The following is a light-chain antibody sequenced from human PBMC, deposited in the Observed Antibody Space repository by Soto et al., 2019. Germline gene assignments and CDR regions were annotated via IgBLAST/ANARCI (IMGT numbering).Light chain of an antibody. V-gene: IGLV2-14*01. CDR3: TSFTSSSTQV. Sequence: QSVLTQPASVSGSPGQSITISCTGTSGDVDAFDYVSWYQQHPGKAPKLMIFEVSDRPSGVSDRFSGSKFGSTASLTISGLQAEDEADYFCTSFTSSSTQVFGTGTKVTVL. CDR2: EVS. J-gene: IGLJ1*01. CDR1: SGDVDAFDY.